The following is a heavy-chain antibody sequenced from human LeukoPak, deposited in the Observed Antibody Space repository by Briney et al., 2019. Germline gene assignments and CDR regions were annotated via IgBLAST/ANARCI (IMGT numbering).Heavy chain of an antibody. CDR2: IRYDGSKK. D-gene: IGHD1-14*01. CDR1: GFIFQNYG. Sequence: PGGSLRLSCVASGFIFQNYGMHWVRQAPGKGLEWVAFIRYDGSKKFYADSVKGRFNISRDNVKNTLYLQMNSLRGGDTAVYYCAKDWYEISYWGQGTLVTVSS. J-gene: IGHJ4*02. CDR3: AKDWYEISY. V-gene: IGHV3-30*02.